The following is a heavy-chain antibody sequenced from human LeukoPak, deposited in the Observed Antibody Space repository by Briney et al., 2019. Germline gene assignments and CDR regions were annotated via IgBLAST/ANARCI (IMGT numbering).Heavy chain of an antibody. CDR2: VNPKTGGS. CDR3: ARGKIRGEQWLDL. V-gene: IGHV1-2*02. J-gene: IGHJ5*02. D-gene: IGHD3-10*01. CDR1: GYTFIDYF. Sequence: VASVTVSCKASGYTFIDYFMHWVRQAPGQGLEWMGWVNPKTGGSNYAQKFQGRVTITRDTSISTAYMELSRLSFDDTAVYYCARGKIRGEQWLDLWGQGTLVSVSS.